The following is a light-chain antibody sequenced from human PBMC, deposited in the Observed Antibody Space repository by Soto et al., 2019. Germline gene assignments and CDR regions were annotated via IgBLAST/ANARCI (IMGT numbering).Light chain of an antibody. CDR1: QGISNF. J-gene: IGKJ5*01. CDR2: AAS. CDR3: LNYSCVIT. V-gene: IGKV1-27*01. Sequence: DIQMTQSPSSLSASVGDRVTITCRASQGISNFLAWYQQKPGKVPKRLISAASTLQSGVPSRFSGSVSGTDFTLTITSLQPEDVATHYCLNYSCVITFGQGTRLEI.